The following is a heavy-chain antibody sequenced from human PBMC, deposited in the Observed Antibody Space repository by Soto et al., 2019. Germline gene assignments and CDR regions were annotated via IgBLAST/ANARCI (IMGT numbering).Heavy chain of an antibody. Sequence: QVQLVQSGAEVKKPGASVKVSCKASGYTFTSYGISWVRQAPGQGLEWMGWISAYNGNTNYAQKLQGRVTMTTDTATSKAYMELRSLRSDDTAVYYCARDWERFVTLVRGLFDIWGQGTMVTVSS. V-gene: IGHV1-18*01. CDR1: GYTFTSYG. CDR2: ISAYNGNT. D-gene: IGHD3-10*01. CDR3: ARDWERFVTLVRGLFDI. J-gene: IGHJ3*02.